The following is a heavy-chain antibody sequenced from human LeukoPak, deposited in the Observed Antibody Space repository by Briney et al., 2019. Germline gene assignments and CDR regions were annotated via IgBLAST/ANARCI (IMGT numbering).Heavy chain of an antibody. CDR2: IKQDGSEK. CDR3: AREMTTVTSPTKGWFDP. D-gene: IGHD4-17*01. J-gene: IGHJ5*02. CDR1: GFTFSSYW. V-gene: IGHV3-7*01. Sequence: GGSLRLSCAASGFTFSSYWMSWVRQAPGKGLEWVANIKQDGSEKYYVDSVKGRFTISRDNAKNTLYLQMNSLRAEDTAVYYCAREMTTVTSPTKGWFDPWGQGTLVTVSS.